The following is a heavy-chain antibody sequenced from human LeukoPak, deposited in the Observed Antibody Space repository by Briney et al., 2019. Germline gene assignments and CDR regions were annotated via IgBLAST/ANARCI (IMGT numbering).Heavy chain of an antibody. V-gene: IGHV3-53*04. CDR1: GFTVSSNY. CDR2: IYSGGST. J-gene: IGHJ4*02. Sequence: GGSLRLSCAASGFTVSSNYMSWARQAPGKGLEWVSVIYSGGSTYYADSVKGRFTISRHNSKNTLYLQMNSLRAEDTAVYYCATCSSTSCYEGGSDYWGQGTLVTVSS. CDR3: ATCSSTSCYEGGSDY. D-gene: IGHD2-2*01.